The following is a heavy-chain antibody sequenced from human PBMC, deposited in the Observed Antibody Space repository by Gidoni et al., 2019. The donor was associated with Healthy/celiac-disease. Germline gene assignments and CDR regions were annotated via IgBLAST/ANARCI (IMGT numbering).Heavy chain of an antibody. V-gene: IGHV4-39*01. J-gene: IGHJ1*01. D-gene: IGHD6-13*01. CDR3: ARQKSESSSWGTEYFQH. CDR2: IYYSGST. CDR1: GGSISSSSYY. Sequence: QLQLQESGPGLVKPSETLSLTCTVSGGSISSSSYYWGWIRQPPGKGLEWIGSIYYSGSTYYNPSLKSRVTISVDTSKNQFSLKLSSVTAADTAVYYCARQKSESSSWGTEYFQHWSQGTLVTVSS.